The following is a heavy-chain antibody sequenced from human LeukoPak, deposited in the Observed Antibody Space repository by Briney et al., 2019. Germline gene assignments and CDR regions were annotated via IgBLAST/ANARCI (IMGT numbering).Heavy chain of an antibody. V-gene: IGHV3-73*01. Sequence: GGSLRLSCAASGFTFSGSAMHWVRQASGKGLEWIGRIRREVKTYATAYAASVRGRFTISRDDSKHTAYLQMNSLKTEDTAVYYCTRLRVSSASWGPALNGMDVWGQGTTVIVSS. CDR2: IRREVKTYAT. CDR1: GFTFSGSA. J-gene: IGHJ6*02. D-gene: IGHD5-12*01. CDR3: TRLRVSSASWGPALNGMDV.